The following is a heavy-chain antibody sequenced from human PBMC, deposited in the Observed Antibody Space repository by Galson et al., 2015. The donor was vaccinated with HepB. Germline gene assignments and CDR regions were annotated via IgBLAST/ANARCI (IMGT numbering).Heavy chain of an antibody. Sequence: LSLTCAVDGGSFRDYYWAWIRQPPGKGLEWIGEINHRRSTSYNPSLKNRVTLSVDTSKDQFSLKLNSVTAADTAMYYCARSTYYDFWSGRPDQFYYLALDVWGQGTTVTVSS. CDR2: INHRRST. V-gene: IGHV4-34*01. D-gene: IGHD3-3*01. CDR3: ARSTYYDFWSGRPDQFYYLALDV. J-gene: IGHJ6*02. CDR1: GGSFRDYY.